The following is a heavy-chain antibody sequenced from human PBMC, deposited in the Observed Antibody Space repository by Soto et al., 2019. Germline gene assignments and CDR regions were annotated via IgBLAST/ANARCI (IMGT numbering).Heavy chain of an antibody. J-gene: IGHJ5*02. CDR2: ISAYNGNT. V-gene: IGHV1-18*01. CDR1: GYTFTTYD. CDR3: ARELGTRYYGSGRLSHGWFDP. Sequence: QVQLVQSGAEVKKPGASVKVSCKASGYTFTTYDISWVRQAPGQGLEWMGWISAYNGNTNYAQKLQGRVTMTTDTTTSTAYMELRSLRSDDTAVYYCARELGTRYYGSGRLSHGWFDPWGQGTLVTVSS. D-gene: IGHD3-10*01.